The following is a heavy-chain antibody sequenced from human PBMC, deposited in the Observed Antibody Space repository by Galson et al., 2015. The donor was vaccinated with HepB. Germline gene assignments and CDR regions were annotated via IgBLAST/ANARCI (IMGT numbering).Heavy chain of an antibody. J-gene: IGHJ5*02. Sequence: SVKVSCKASGYTFTSYGISWVRQAPGQGLEWMGWISAYNGDTNYAQKLQGRVTMTTDTSTSTAYMELRSLRSDDTAVYYCARWEVVATICAPWFDPWGQGTLVTVSS. CDR3: ARWEVVATICAPWFDP. CDR1: GYTFTSYG. D-gene: IGHD5-12*01. CDR2: ISAYNGDT. V-gene: IGHV1-18*01.